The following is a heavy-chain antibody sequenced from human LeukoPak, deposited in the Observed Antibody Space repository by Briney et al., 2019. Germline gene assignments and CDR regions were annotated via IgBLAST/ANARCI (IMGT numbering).Heavy chain of an antibody. V-gene: IGHV4-34*01. CDR2: INHSGST. CDR1: GGSFSGYY. J-gene: IGHJ6*03. Sequence: PSETLSLTCAVYGGSFSGYYWSWIRQPPGKGLEWIGEINHSGSTNYNPSLKSRVTISVDTSKNQFSLKLSSVTAADTAVYYCARRSSSYRNYYYYMDVWGKGTTVTISS. D-gene: IGHD6-13*01. CDR3: ARRSSSYRNYYYYMDV.